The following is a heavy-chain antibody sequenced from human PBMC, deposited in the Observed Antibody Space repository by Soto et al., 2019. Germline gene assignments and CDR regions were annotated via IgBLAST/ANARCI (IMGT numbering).Heavy chain of an antibody. J-gene: IGHJ4*02. CDR3: VHSKYTDFWSGYYSFYCDS. D-gene: IGHD3-3*01. CDR2: IYWNDDK. V-gene: IGHV2-5*01. CDR1: GFSLSTSGEG. Sequence: QITLKESGPTQVKPTQTLTLTCTFSGFSLSTSGEGVGWIRQPPGKALEWLALIYWNDDKPYSPSLKNRLTVTKDASKNQVVLTMTNMDPVDTATYYCVHSKYTDFWSGYYSFYCDSWGQGTLVTVSP.